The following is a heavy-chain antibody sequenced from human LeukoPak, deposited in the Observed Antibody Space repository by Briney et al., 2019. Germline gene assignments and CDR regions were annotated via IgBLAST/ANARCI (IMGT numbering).Heavy chain of an antibody. J-gene: IGHJ3*02. CDR3: ARSGNVDGAFDI. CDR1: GGSITSYY. Sequence: SETLSLTCTVSGGSITSYYWSWIRQPPGKGLEWIGFIYYSGSTDFNPSLKSRATISVDTSKNQFSLRLNSVTAADTAVYYCARSGNVDGAFDIWGQGTMVTVSS. V-gene: IGHV4-59*01. D-gene: IGHD3-10*01. CDR2: IYYSGST.